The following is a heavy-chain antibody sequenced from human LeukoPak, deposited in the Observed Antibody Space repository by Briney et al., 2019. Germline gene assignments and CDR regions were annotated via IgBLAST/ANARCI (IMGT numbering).Heavy chain of an antibody. J-gene: IGHJ3*01. CDR3: ARWPMTDLAFDV. Sequence: PSETLSLTFTVSGGSINNYYWTWIRQPPGKGLEWIGYIFSSGSATHNPSLKSRLTISVDTSKNQFSLKLTSVTAADTAVYFCARWPMTDLAFDVWGQGTMVTVSS. CDR1: GGSINNYY. CDR2: IFSSGSA. V-gene: IGHV4-59*01. D-gene: IGHD2-21*02.